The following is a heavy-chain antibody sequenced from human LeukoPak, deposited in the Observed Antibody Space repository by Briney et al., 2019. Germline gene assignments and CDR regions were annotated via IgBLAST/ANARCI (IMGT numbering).Heavy chain of an antibody. CDR1: GYTLTDFS. D-gene: IGHD3-22*01. V-gene: IGHV1-24*01. CDR3: ATLDSYYDNSGRPLIPD. J-gene: IGHJ4*02. CDR2: FNREDDEP. Sequence: ASLKVSCNISGYTLTDFSMHWVRQAPGKGLEWMGGFNREDDEPIYAPHFRGRVTVTEDTSTDTACMELSSLRSEDTAVYYCATLDSYYDNSGRPLIPDWGQGTLVTVSS.